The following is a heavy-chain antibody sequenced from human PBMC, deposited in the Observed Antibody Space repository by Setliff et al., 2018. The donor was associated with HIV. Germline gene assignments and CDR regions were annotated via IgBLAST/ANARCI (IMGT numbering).Heavy chain of an antibody. D-gene: IGHD3-16*02. CDR1: DGSISTGSYY. J-gene: IGHJ4*02. CDR3: ARGRFVGFDY. V-gene: IGHV4-61*02. CDR2: IYTSGST. Sequence: PSETLSLTCTVADGSISTGSYYWSWVRQPAGRGLEWIGRIYTSGSTNYNPSLKSRVTMSVDTSKNQFSLNLTPVTAADTAVYYCARGRFVGFDYWGQGTLVTVS.